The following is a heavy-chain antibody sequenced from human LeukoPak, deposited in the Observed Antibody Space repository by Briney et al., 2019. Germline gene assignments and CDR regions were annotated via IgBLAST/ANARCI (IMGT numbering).Heavy chain of an antibody. Sequence: SGTLSLICTVSGGSISSYYWSWIRQPPGKGLEWIGYIYYSGSTNYNPSLKSRVTISVDTSKNQFSLKLSSVTAADTAVYYCARHRSTAMVFDYWGQGTLVTVSS. CDR3: ARHRSTAMVFDY. CDR1: GGSISSYY. J-gene: IGHJ4*02. D-gene: IGHD5-18*01. CDR2: IYYSGST. V-gene: IGHV4-59*08.